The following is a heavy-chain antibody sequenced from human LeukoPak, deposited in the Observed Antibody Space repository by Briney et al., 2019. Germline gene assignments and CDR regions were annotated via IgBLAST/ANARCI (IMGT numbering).Heavy chain of an antibody. CDR2: ISNSGST. D-gene: IGHD3-10*01. Sequence: PSETLSLTCSVSGGPIISHYWSWVRQSPGKGLEWIGYISNSGSTDYNPSLKSRVTISGDTSKTQLSLKLSSVTAADTAVYYCARHHGSGSYYYFDHWGQGTLVTVSS. V-gene: IGHV4-59*08. CDR3: ARHHGSGSYYYFDH. J-gene: IGHJ4*02. CDR1: GGPIISHY.